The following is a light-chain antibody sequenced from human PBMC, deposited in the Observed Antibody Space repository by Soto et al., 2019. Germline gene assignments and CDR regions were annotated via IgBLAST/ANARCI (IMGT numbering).Light chain of an antibody. CDR2: GAS. J-gene: IGKJ5*01. V-gene: IGKV3-20*01. Sequence: EIVLTQSPGTLSLSPGESATLSFRASQSVSGSYLAWYQQKPGRAPSLVIYGASNRATGIPDRFSGRGSGTAFALTIRRLEPEDFAVYYCQQYGSSITFGQGTRLEI. CDR1: QSVSGSY. CDR3: QQYGSSIT.